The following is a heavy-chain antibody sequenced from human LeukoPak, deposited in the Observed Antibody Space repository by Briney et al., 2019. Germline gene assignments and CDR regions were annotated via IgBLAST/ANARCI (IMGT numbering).Heavy chain of an antibody. J-gene: IGHJ6*03. V-gene: IGHV3-30*04. CDR2: ISYDGSNK. CDR1: GFTFSGSA. D-gene: IGHD6-13*01. CDR3: AKAAAQYYYYYMDV. Sequence: GGSLRLSCAASGFTFSGSAMHWVRQAPGKGLEWVAVISYDGSNKYYADSVKGRFTISRDNSKNTLYLQMNSLRAEDTAVYYCAKAAAQYYYYYMDVWGKGTTVTVSS.